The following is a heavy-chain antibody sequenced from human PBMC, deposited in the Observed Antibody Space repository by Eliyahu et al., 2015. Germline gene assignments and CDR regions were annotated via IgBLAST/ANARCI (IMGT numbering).Heavy chain of an antibody. CDR2: IRSKAYGGTT. CDR3: TRDPPIAPRPGPWLDY. Sequence: EVQLVESGGGLVKPGRSLRLSCTASGFXXGDYXMSWFRQAPGKGLXWVGFIRSKAYGGTTEYAASVKGRFTISRDDSKSIAYLQMNSLKTEDTAVYYCTRDPPIAPRPGPWLDYWGQGTLVTVSS. V-gene: IGHV3-49*05. CDR1: GFXXGDYX. D-gene: IGHD2-21*01. J-gene: IGHJ4*02.